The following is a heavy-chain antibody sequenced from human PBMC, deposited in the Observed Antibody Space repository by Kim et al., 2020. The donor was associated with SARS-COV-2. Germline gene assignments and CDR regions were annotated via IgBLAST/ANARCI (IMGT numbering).Heavy chain of an antibody. CDR3: ARWGGRIAAAGTAS. J-gene: IGHJ4*01. V-gene: IGHV3-30*01. D-gene: IGHD6-13*01. Sequence: AGSVEGRFTIPTDNSKNTLYLQMNSLRAEDTAVYYCARWGGRIAAAGTASWGQGTLVTVSS.